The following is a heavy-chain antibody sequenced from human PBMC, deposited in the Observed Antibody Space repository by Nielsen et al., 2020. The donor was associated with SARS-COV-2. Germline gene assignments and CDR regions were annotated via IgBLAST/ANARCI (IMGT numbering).Heavy chain of an antibody. V-gene: IGHV1-18*01. J-gene: IGHJ5*02. D-gene: IGHD3-10*01. Sequence: ASVKVSCKASGYTFTSYGISWVRQAPGQGLEWMGWISAYNGNTNYAQKLQGRVTMTTDTSTSTAYMELRSLRSDDTAVYYCARQQVLITMVRGVIIEANWFDPWGQGTLVTVSS. CDR1: GYTFTSYG. CDR3: ARQQVLITMVRGVIIEANWFDP. CDR2: ISAYNGNT.